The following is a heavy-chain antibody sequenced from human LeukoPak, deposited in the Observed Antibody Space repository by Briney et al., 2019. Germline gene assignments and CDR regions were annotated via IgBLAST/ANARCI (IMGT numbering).Heavy chain of an antibody. V-gene: IGHV1-69*13. CDR3: ARVAGGLRFLEWLSQKYYYYGMDV. Sequence: SVKVSCKAPGGTFSSYAISWVRQAPGQGLEWMGGIIPIFGTANYAQKFQGRVTITADESTSTAYMELSSLRSEDTAVYYCARVAGGLRFLEWLSQKYYYYGMDVWGQGTTVTVSS. CDR2: IIPIFGTA. CDR1: GGTFSSYA. J-gene: IGHJ6*02. D-gene: IGHD3-3*01.